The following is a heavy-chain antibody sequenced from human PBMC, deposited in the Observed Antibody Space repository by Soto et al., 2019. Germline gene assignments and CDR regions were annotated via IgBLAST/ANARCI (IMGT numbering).Heavy chain of an antibody. V-gene: IGHV3-13*01. CDR1: GFIFSNYD. CDR3: IRGLPGGFDP. J-gene: IGHJ5*02. Sequence: GGSLRLSCAASGFIFSNYDMHWVRQTTGKGLEWVSRIGFAGDTNYLGSVKGRFTISRENAKNSLFLQMNNLRAGDTAVYYCIRGLPGGFDPWGQGTLVTVSS. CDR2: IGFAGDT. D-gene: IGHD3-10*01.